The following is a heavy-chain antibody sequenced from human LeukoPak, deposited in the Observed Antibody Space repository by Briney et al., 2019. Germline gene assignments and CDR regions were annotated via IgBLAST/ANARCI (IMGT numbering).Heavy chain of an antibody. V-gene: IGHV3-23*01. CDR1: GFIFSSYA. CDR3: AKVGVVVPAAIPLTRDRDYFDY. D-gene: IGHD2-2*01. J-gene: IGHJ4*02. CDR2: ISGSGGST. Sequence: GGSLRLSCAASGFIFSSYAMSWVRQAPGKGLEWVSAISGSGGSTYYADSVKGRFTISRDNSKNTLYLQMNSLRAEDTAVYYCAKVGVVVPAAIPLTRDRDYFDYWGQGTLVTVSS.